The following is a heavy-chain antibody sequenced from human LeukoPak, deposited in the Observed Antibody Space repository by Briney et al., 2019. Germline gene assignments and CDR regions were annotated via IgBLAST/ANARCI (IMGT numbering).Heavy chain of an antibody. CDR2: INSDGSST. V-gene: IGHV3-74*01. J-gene: IGHJ4*02. CDR1: GVTFSNHW. CDR3: TRTMYSSSFDW. Sequence: GGSLRLSCAASGVTFSNHWLHWVRQGPGKGLVWVSRINSDGSSTIYADSVKGRFTISRDNVKNTVSLQMNSLRAEDTAMYYCTRTMYSSSFDWWGQGTLVTVSS. D-gene: IGHD6-13*01.